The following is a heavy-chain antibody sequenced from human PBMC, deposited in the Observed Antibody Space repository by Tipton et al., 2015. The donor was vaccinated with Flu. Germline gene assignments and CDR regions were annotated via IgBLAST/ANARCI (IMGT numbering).Heavy chain of an antibody. D-gene: IGHD7-27*01. CDR3: ATKFANWGVWEPRDY. Sequence: PGLVKPSETLSLTCTVSGGSVSSSSYYWGWIRQPPGMGLEWIGIIYYSGTTSYNSSLRSRVTISEDTSKNQFSLRLTSVTAADTAVYFCATKFANWGVWEPRDYWGQGTLVTVSS. J-gene: IGHJ4*02. V-gene: IGHV4-39*07. CDR1: GGSVSSSSYY. CDR2: IYYSGTT.